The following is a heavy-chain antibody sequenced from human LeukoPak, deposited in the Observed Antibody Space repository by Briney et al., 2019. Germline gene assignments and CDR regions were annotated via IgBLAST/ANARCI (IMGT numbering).Heavy chain of an antibody. D-gene: IGHD3-10*01. J-gene: IGHJ4*02. CDR1: GGSISSGDYY. Sequence: SETLSLTCTVSGGSISSGDYYWSWIRQPPGKGLEWIGYIYYSGSTYYNPSLKSRVTISVDTSKNQFSLKLSSVTAADTAVYYCARERKYGSWSPDYWGQGTPVTVSS. V-gene: IGHV4-30-4*01. CDR3: ARERKYGSWSPDY. CDR2: IYYSGST.